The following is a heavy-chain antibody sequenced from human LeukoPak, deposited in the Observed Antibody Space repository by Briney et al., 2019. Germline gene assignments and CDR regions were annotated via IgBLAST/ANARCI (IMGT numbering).Heavy chain of an antibody. J-gene: IGHJ1*01. Sequence: GGSLRLSCAASGFTFSSYSMNWVRQAPGKGLEWVSSISSSSSYIYYADSVKGRFTISRDNAKNSLYLQMNSLRAEDAAVYYCARDLPNYYGSGSYYLEYFQHWGQGTLVTVSS. CDR2: ISSSSSYI. CDR1: GFTFSSYS. D-gene: IGHD3-10*01. CDR3: ARDLPNYYGSGSYYLEYFQH. V-gene: IGHV3-21*01.